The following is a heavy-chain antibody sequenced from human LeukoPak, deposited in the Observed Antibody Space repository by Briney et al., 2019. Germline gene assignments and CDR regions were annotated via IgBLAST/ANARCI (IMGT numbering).Heavy chain of an antibody. D-gene: IGHD5-24*01. Sequence: TGGSLRLSCAASGFSLPSCAMSWVRQSPGKGLEWVSGISGSGGSAYYPDSVKGRFTISRDNTKNTLYLQMNSLRAEDTAVYYCAKEDMATTIGRFDNWGQGTLVTVSS. CDR2: ISGSGGSA. J-gene: IGHJ4*02. CDR3: AKEDMATTIGRFDN. V-gene: IGHV3-23*01. CDR1: GFSLPSCA.